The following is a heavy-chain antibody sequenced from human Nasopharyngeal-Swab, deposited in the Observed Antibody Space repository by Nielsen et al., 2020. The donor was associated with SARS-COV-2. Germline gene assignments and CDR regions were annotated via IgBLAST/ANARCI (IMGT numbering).Heavy chain of an antibody. CDR1: GDSVSSHSAG. CDR2: TLYRSKWYN. CDR3: ARGRNFSFDS. J-gene: IGHJ4*02. D-gene: IGHD2/OR15-2a*01. Sequence: QTLSLTCAISGDSVSSHSAGWNWIRQSPSRGLEWLGRTLYRSKWYNDYAESVKSRIAVNPDTSKNQFSLQLNSVTPEDTAVYYCARGRNFSFDSWGQGTLVTASS. V-gene: IGHV6-1*01.